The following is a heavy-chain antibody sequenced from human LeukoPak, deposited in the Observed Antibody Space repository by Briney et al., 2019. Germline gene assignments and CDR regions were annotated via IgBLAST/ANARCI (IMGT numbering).Heavy chain of an antibody. Sequence: NPSETLSLTCVFYGGSFSGYYWNWIRQPPGKGLEWVGFVHSSGTTKYTPSLKSRLTMSVDTSKNQFSRKMKSVTAADTAVYYCAGYDGSGHQYFQHWGQGTLVIASS. V-gene: IGHV4-59*01. CDR1: GGSFSGYY. J-gene: IGHJ1*01. D-gene: IGHD3-22*01. CDR2: VHSSGTT. CDR3: AGYDGSGHQYFQH.